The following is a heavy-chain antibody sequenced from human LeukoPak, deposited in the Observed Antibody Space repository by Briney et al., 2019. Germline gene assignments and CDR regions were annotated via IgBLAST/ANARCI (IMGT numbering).Heavy chain of an antibody. CDR3: ARLRRTGTTPKTVDYFDY. Sequence: GESLKISCKGSGYSFTSYWIGWVRQMPGKGLEWMGIIYPGDSDTRYSPSFQGQVTISADKSISTAYLQWSSLKASDTAMYYCARLRRTGTTPKTVDYFDYWGQGTLVTVSS. V-gene: IGHV5-51*01. J-gene: IGHJ4*02. CDR2: IYPGDSDT. CDR1: GYSFTSYW. D-gene: IGHD1-1*01.